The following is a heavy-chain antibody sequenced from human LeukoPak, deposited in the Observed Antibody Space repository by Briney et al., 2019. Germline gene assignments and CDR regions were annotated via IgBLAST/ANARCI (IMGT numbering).Heavy chain of an antibody. D-gene: IGHD2-15*01. CDR1: GYSFSGFY. Sequence: ASVKVSCKASGYSFSGFYLFWVRQTPGQGLEWMGWLKPNNGGTYYTQKFQGRVTFTRDTSNNTAYMEVSSLTSDDTATYYCARGTGYCSVVSCFEGTTTFAYWGQGTLVTVSS. CDR3: ARGTGYCSVVSCFEGTTTFAY. V-gene: IGHV1-2*02. CDR2: LKPNNGGT. J-gene: IGHJ4*02.